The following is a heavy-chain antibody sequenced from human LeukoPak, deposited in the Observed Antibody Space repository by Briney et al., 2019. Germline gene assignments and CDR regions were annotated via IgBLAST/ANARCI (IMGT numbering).Heavy chain of an antibody. D-gene: IGHD5-12*01. CDR2: IYYSGST. J-gene: IGHJ4*02. CDR1: GGSISSYY. Sequence: SETLSLTCTVSGGSISSYYWSWIRQPPGKGLEWIGYIYYSGSTNYNPSLKSRVTISVDTSQNQFSLKLSSVTAADTAVYYCARLPRGYSGYDSALDYWGQGTLVTVSS. CDR3: ARLPRGYSGYDSALDY. V-gene: IGHV4-59*08.